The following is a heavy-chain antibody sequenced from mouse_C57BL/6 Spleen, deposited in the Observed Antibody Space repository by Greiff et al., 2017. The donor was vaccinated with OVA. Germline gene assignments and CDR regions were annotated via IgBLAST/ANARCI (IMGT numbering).Heavy chain of an antibody. CDR1: GYTFTSYW. CDR2: IDPSDSYT. J-gene: IGHJ1*03. V-gene: IGHV1-50*01. Sequence: QVQLQQPGAELVKPGASVKLSCKASGYTFTSYWMQWVKQRPGQGLEWIGEIDPSDSYTNYNQKFKGKATLTVDTSSSTAYMQLSSLTSEDSAVYYCARRSHDYGSSYLYFDVWGTGTTVTVSS. D-gene: IGHD1-1*01. CDR3: ARRSHDYGSSYLYFDV.